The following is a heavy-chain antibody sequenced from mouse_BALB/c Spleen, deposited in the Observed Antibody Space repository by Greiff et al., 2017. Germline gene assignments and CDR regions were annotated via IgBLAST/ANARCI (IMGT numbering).Heavy chain of an antibody. Sequence: VKLQESGAELMKPGASVKISCKATGYTFSSYWIEWVKQRPGHGLEWIGEILPGSGSTNYNEKFKGKATFTADTSSNTAYMQLSSLTSEDSAVYYCASFRRGFAYWGQGTLVTVSA. V-gene: IGHV1-9*01. CDR1: GYTFSSYW. CDR3: ASFRRGFAY. J-gene: IGHJ3*01. CDR2: ILPGSGST.